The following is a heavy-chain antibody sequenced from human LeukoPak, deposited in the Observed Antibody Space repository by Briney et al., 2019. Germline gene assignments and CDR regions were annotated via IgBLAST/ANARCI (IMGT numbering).Heavy chain of an antibody. CDR1: RVTFGTFA. J-gene: IGHJ4*02. CDR2: IFPSGGEI. Sequence: SGGSRRLSCEAARVTFGTFAMIWVSQPPGKVLGWVSSIFPSGGEIHYADSVRGRFTISRDNSKSTLSLQMNSLRGHDTAVYLCVRERMAWVIFFYWGQGTQVTVSS. D-gene: IGHD5-24*01. V-gene: IGHV3-23*01. CDR3: VRERMAWVIFFY.